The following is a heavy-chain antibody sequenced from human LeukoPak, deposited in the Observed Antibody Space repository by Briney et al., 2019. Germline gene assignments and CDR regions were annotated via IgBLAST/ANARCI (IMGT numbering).Heavy chain of an antibody. J-gene: IGHJ4*02. CDR1: GFTFSSYA. CDR2: ISYDGSNK. V-gene: IGHV3-30*04. Sequence: PGGSLRLSCAASGFTFSSYAMHWVRQAPGKGLEWVAVISYDGSNKYYADSVKGRFTISRDNSKNTLYLQMNSLRAEDTAVYYCARDARPQDILTGSPTGYWGQGTLVTVSS. CDR3: ARDARPQDILTGSPTGY. D-gene: IGHD3-9*01.